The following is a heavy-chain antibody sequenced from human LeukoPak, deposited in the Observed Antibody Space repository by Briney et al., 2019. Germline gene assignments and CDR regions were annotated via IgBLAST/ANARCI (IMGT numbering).Heavy chain of an antibody. J-gene: IGHJ6*02. CDR2: ISSSSSTI. CDR1: GFTFSSYS. V-gene: IGHV3-48*01. Sequence: GGSLRLSCAASGFTFSSYSMNWVRQAPGKGLEWVSYISSSSSTIYYADSVEGRFTISRDNAKNSLYLQMNSLRAEDTAVYYCARDGYGMDVWGQGTTVTVSS. CDR3: ARDGYGMDV.